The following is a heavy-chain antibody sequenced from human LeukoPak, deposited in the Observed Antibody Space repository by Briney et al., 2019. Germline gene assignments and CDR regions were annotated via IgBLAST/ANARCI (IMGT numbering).Heavy chain of an antibody. Sequence: GGSLRLSCAASGFIFSRYTIHWVRQAPGKGLEWVAVISSDGSNKHYADSVKGRFTISRDNSKNTLYLQMNSLRVEDTAVYYCARDCCGEWYYFDSWGQGTLVTVS. CDR3: ARDCCGEWYYFDS. CDR1: GFIFSRYT. D-gene: IGHD3-10*01. V-gene: IGHV3-30-3*01. J-gene: IGHJ4*02. CDR2: ISSDGSNK.